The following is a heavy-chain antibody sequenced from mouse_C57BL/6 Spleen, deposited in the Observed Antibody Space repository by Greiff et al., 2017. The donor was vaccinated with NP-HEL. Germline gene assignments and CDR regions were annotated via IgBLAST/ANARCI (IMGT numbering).Heavy chain of an antibody. J-gene: IGHJ4*01. V-gene: IGHV3-6*01. D-gene: IGHD2-3*01. CDR3: ARDQDGYYEDAMDY. CDR1: GYSITSGYY. CDR2: ISYDGSN. Sequence: DVQLQESGPGLVKPSQSLSLTCSVTGYSITSGYYWNWIRQFPGNKLEWMGYISYDGSNNYNPSLKNRISITRDTSKNQFFLKLNSVTTEDTATYYCARDQDGYYEDAMDYWGQGTSVTVSS.